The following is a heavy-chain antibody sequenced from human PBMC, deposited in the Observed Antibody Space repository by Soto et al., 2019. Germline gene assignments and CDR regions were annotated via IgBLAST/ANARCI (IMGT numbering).Heavy chain of an antibody. V-gene: IGHV1-69*01. CDR2: IIPVFATP. Sequence: QVQLVQSGAEVKMAGSSVKVSCTASGDTFSNYAISWARQAPGQGLEWMGGIIPVFATPHYAQRFQGRVSITADESTRTVYMELSSLVSDDTAVYYCLREDRSSDYWGQGTLVIVSS. J-gene: IGHJ4*02. CDR1: GDTFSNYA. D-gene: IGHD6-6*01. CDR3: LREDRSSDY.